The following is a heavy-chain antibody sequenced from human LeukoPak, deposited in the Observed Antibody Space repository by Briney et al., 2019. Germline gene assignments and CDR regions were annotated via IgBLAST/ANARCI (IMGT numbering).Heavy chain of an antibody. V-gene: IGHV3-21*01. CDR2: ISSSTTFI. Sequence: PGGSLRLSCAVSGFSFRSFSMNWVRQAPGKGLEWVSSISSSTTFIDYADSVKGRFTISRDNAKDSLYLQMNSLRAEDTAVYYSARGEPGFGGLPTVLDNWGQGALVTVSS. CDR3: ARGEPGFGGLPTVLDN. CDR1: GFSFRSFS. D-gene: IGHD4-23*01. J-gene: IGHJ4*02.